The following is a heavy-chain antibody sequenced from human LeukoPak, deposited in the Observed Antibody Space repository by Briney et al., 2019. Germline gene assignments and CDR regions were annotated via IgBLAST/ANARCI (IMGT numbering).Heavy chain of an antibody. CDR2: IIPIFGTA. V-gene: IGHV1-69*13. D-gene: IGHD3-10*01. Sequence: ASVKDSCKASGGTFSSYAISWVRQAPGQGLEWMGGIIPIFGTANYAQKFQGRVTITADESTSTAYMELSSLRSEDTAVYYCARDRYTMVRGVIITTLDVWGKGTTVTVSS. CDR1: GGTFSSYA. J-gene: IGHJ6*04. CDR3: ARDRYTMVRGVIITTLDV.